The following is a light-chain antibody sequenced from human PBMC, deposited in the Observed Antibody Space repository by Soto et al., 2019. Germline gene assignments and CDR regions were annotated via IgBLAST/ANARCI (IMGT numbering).Light chain of an antibody. CDR1: QSVSNNY. Sequence: EIVFTQSPGTLSLSPGERATLSCRASQSVSNNYLAWYQQKPGQAPRLLIYDASNRATGIPARFSGSGSGTDFTLTISSLEPEDFAVYYCQQRSNWPPTFGQGTRLEVK. J-gene: IGKJ5*01. CDR3: QQRSNWPPT. V-gene: IGKV3-11*01. CDR2: DAS.